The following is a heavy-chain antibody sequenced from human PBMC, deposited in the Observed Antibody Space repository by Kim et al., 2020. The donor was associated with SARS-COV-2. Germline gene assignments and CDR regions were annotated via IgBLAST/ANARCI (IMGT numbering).Heavy chain of an antibody. CDR3: AKDRGSSGYYFYY. Sequence: YAGSVEGRFTISRDNSKNTLYLQMNSLRAEDTAVYYCAKDRGSSGYYFYYWGQGTLVTVSS. D-gene: IGHD3-22*01. J-gene: IGHJ4*02. V-gene: IGHV3-23*01.